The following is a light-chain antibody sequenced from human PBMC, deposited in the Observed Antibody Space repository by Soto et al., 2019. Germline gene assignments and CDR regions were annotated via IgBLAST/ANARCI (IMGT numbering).Light chain of an antibody. V-gene: IGLV2-14*01. J-gene: IGLJ2*01. CDR3: SSYTSSSTVV. CDR1: SSDVGGYNY. CDR2: DVS. Sequence: QSALTQPASVSGSPGQSLTISCTGTSSDVGGYNYVSWYQQHPGKAPKLMIYDVSNRPSGVSNRFSGSKSGNTAPLTISGLQAEDEADYYCSSYTSSSTVVFGGGTKLTVL.